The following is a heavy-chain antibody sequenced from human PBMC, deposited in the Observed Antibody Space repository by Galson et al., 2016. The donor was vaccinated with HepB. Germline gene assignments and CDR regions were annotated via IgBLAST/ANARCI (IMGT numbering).Heavy chain of an antibody. D-gene: IGHD3-10*01. CDR2: ISGTSTYI. CDR1: LFSFSTYT. CDR3: VRDWGYGPGYYNTLR. V-gene: IGHV3-21*01. Sequence: SLRLSCAASLFSFSTYTINWLRQALGKGLEWVSSISGTSTYIYYSDSVRGRFTISRDNAKSSLYLHMSSLRAEDTAVYYCVRDWGYGPGYYNTLRWGQGTLVTVSS. J-gene: IGHJ4*02.